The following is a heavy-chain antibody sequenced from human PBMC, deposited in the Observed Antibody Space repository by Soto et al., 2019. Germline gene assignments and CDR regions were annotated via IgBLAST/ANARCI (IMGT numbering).Heavy chain of an antibody. CDR1: GGSFSAYF. J-gene: IGHJ4*02. D-gene: IGHD6-13*01. Sequence: PXETLSLTGAVYGGSFSAYFWSWIRQPPGKGLEWIGEINHSGSTNYNPSLKSRVTISLDTSKSHFSLELSSVSAADTAIYYCARERRVVGGYSSSWYDYFDYWGQGTPVTVPS. CDR2: INHSGST. CDR3: ARERRVVGGYSSSWYDYFDY. V-gene: IGHV4-34*01.